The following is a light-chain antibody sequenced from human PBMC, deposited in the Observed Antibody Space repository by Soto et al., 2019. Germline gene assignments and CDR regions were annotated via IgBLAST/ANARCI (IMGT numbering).Light chain of an antibody. CDR1: QSVSSS. J-gene: IGKJ1*01. CDR2: GVS. Sequence: EIVLTQSPGTLSLSPGERATLSCRASQSVSSSLPWYQQKGGQAPRLLIHGVSSRATGIPDRFSVSGSGTDFTITISRLVIEDFAFEYCQHYGGPPRTFGQGTKMEV. V-gene: IGKV3-20*01. CDR3: QHYGGPPRT.